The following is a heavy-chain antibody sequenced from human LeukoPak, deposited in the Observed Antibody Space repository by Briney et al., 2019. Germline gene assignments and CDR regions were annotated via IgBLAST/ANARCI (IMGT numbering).Heavy chain of an antibody. D-gene: IGHD3-16*02. Sequence: SVKVSCKASGGTFSSYAISWVRQAPGQGLEWMGRIIPILGIANYAQKFQGRVTITADKSTSTAYMELSSLRSEDTAVYYCARGGPLTFGGVIGPSDYWGQGTLVTVSS. CDR3: ARGGPLTFGGVIGPSDY. J-gene: IGHJ4*02. CDR1: GGTFSSYA. V-gene: IGHV1-69*04. CDR2: IIPILGIA.